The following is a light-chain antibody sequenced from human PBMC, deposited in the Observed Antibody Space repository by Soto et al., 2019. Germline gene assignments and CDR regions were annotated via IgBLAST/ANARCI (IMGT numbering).Light chain of an antibody. CDR1: QIVKANH. Sequence: EIVLTQSPGTLSLSPGERATLSCRSSQIVKANHVAWYHQRYGQAPRLLMSVASARAPGISDRFSGSVSGTNFTLTISRVEPEDFATYFCHQYNAIPYTFGQGTAVDIK. J-gene: IGKJ1*01. CDR3: HQYNAIPYT. CDR2: VAS. V-gene: IGKV3-20*01.